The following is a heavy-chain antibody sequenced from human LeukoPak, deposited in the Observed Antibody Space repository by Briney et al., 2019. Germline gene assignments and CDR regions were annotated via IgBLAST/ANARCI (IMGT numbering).Heavy chain of an antibody. D-gene: IGHD1-1*01. V-gene: IGHV4-30-2*01. CDR3: ARDQKTQLEPPD. Sequence: PSQTLSLTCTVSGGSISSGGYYWSWIRQPPGKGLEWIGYIYHSGSTYYNPSLKSRVTISVDRSKNQFSLKLSSVTAADTAMYYCARDQKTQLEPPDWGQGTLVTVSS. J-gene: IGHJ4*02. CDR2: IYHSGST. CDR1: GGSISSGGYY.